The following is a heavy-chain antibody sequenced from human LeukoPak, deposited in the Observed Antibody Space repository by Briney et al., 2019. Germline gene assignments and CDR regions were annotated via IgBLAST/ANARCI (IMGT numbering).Heavy chain of an antibody. D-gene: IGHD6-19*01. CDR3: ARVHHSRGLIAVAGNLDY. J-gene: IGHJ4*02. V-gene: IGHV1-2*02. Sequence: ASVKVSCKASGYTFTGYYMHWVRQAPGQGLEWMGWINPNSGGTNYAQKFQGRVTMTRDTSISTAYMELSRLRSDDTAVYYCARVHHSRGLIAVAGNLDYWGQGTLVTVSS. CDR1: GYTFTGYY. CDR2: INPNSGGT.